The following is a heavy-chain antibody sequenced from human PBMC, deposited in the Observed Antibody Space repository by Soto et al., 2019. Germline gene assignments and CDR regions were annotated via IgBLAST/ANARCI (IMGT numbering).Heavy chain of an antibody. CDR3: ARRWHSYGYLRPGYYGMDV. V-gene: IGHV4-34*01. CDR2: INHSGST. CDR1: GGSISSGGYS. Sequence: PSETLSLTCAVSGGSISSGGYSWSWIRQPPGKGLEWIGEINHSGSTNYNPSLKSRVTISVDTSKNQFSLKLSSVTAADTAVYYCARRWHSYGYLRPGYYGMDVWGQGTTLTASS. D-gene: IGHD5-18*01. J-gene: IGHJ6*02.